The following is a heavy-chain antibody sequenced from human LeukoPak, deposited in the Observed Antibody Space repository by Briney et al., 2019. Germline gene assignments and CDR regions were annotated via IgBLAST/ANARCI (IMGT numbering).Heavy chain of an antibody. D-gene: IGHD3-10*01. Sequence: GGSLRLSCAASGFTFSSYAMSWVRQAPGKGLEWVSAISGSGGSTYYADSVKGRFTISRDNSKNTLYLQMNSLRAEDTAVDYCAKHSLSMVRGLAYYYYYYMDVWGKGTTVTVSS. CDR1: GFTFSSYA. J-gene: IGHJ6*03. CDR2: ISGSGGST. V-gene: IGHV3-23*01. CDR3: AKHSLSMVRGLAYYYYYYMDV.